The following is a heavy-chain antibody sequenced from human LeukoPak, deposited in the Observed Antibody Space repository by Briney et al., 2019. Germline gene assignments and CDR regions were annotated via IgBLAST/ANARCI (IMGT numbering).Heavy chain of an antibody. CDR3: ARYRGTYSNSYFDY. Sequence: GGSLRLSCAASGFTVNSNDMSWIRQAPGKGLEWVSLIYSAGSTYYADSVKGRFNISRDNSKNTLYLHMHSLRAEDTALYYCARYRGTYSNSYFDYWGQGTLVTVSS. J-gene: IGHJ4*02. V-gene: IGHV3-66*01. CDR1: GFTVNSND. D-gene: IGHD1-26*01. CDR2: IYSAGST.